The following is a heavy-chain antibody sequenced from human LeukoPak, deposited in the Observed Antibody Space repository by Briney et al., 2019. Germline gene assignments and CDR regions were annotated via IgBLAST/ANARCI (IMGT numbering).Heavy chain of an antibody. CDR3: AREKNYYFDS. Sequence: ASVKVSCTASGYTFIGYYIHWVRQAPGQGLEWMGWINPNNAVTNYAQKFQGRVTMTRDTSISTAFMEMSSLRSDEMAVYYCAREKNYYFDSWGQGTLVTVSS. J-gene: IGHJ4*02. CDR1: GYTFIGYY. V-gene: IGHV1-2*02. CDR2: INPNNAVT. D-gene: IGHD1-7*01.